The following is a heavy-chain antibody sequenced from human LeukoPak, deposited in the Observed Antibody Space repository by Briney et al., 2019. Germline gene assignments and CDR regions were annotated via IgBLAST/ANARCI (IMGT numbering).Heavy chain of an antibody. J-gene: IGHJ3*02. CDR2: IKQDGSGK. V-gene: IGHV3-7*04. Sequence: GGSLRLSCAASGFTFSNFWMSWVRQAPGKGLEWVANIKQDGSGKYYVDSLKGRFTISRDNAKNSLSLQMNSLRAEDTAVYYCARVYSSSWYRKPDAFDIWGQGTMVTVSS. D-gene: IGHD6-13*01. CDR3: ARVYSSSWYRKPDAFDI. CDR1: GFTFSNFW.